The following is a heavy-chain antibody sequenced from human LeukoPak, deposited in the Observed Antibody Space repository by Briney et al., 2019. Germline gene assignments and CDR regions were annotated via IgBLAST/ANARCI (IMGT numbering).Heavy chain of an antibody. V-gene: IGHV4-39*01. J-gene: IGHJ4*01. CDR3: ARRGGMITFGGVIVPYYFDY. Sequence: PSETLSLTCTVSGGSISSSSYYWGWIRQPPGKGLEWIGNIYYSGSTYYNPSLKSRVTISVDTSKNQFSLKLSSVTAADTAVYYCARRGGMITFGGVIVPYYFDYWGQGTLVTVSS. CDR1: GGSISSSSYY. D-gene: IGHD3-16*02. CDR2: IYYSGST.